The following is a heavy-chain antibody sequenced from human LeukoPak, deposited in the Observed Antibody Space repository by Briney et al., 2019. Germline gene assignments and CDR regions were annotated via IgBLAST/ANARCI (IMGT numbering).Heavy chain of an antibody. Sequence: PSETLSLTCAVYGGSFSGYYWSWIRQPPGKGLEWIGEINHSGSTNYNPSLKSRVTISVDTSKNQFSLKLSSVTAADTAVYCCARGLRYFDWLFGVHMDVWGKGTTVTVSS. CDR1: GGSFSGYY. CDR2: INHSGST. V-gene: IGHV4-34*01. CDR3: ARGLRYFDWLFGVHMDV. J-gene: IGHJ6*03. D-gene: IGHD3-9*01.